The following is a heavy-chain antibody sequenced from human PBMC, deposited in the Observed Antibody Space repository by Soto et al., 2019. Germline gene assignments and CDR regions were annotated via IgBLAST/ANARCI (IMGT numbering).Heavy chain of an antibody. Sequence: QGPLVQSGAEVKKPGASVKVSCKASGYTFTGYYIHWVRQAPGQGLEWMGWINPNSGGTNYAQKFQGRVTMTRDTSISTVYMELSSLRSDDTAVYYCARDRGGYDYYFDSWGQGTLVTVSS. V-gene: IGHV1-2*02. J-gene: IGHJ4*02. D-gene: IGHD5-12*01. CDR1: GYTFTGYY. CDR3: ARDRGGYDYYFDS. CDR2: INPNSGGT.